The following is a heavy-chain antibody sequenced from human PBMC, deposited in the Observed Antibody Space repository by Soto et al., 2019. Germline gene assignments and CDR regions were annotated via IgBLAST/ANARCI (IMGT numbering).Heavy chain of an antibody. D-gene: IGHD3-10*01. V-gene: IGHV3-7*01. J-gene: IGHJ4*02. Sequence: EVQLVESGGGLVQPGGSLRLSCAASGFTFSNYWMKWVRQAPGKGLEWVANIDEDGSDKHYGDSVKGRFIVSRDNAKNSLYVQMTSLRAEDTAVYYCARGCRGSPCLVDYWGQGTLVTVSS. CDR3: ARGCRGSPCLVDY. CDR1: GFTFSNYW. CDR2: IDEDGSDK.